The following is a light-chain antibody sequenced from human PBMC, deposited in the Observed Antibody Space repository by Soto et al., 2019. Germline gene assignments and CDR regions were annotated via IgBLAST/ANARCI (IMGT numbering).Light chain of an antibody. Sequence: QSVLTRPASVSGSPGQSITISCTGTSSDVGDSRYVSWYQHHPGKAPKVMIFEVSDRPSGVSNRFSGSKSGNTASLTISGLQAEDEADYYCSSYTSGSTWVFGGGTKVTVL. CDR3: SSYTSGSTWV. CDR2: EVS. CDR1: SSDVGDSRY. V-gene: IGLV2-14*01. J-gene: IGLJ3*02.